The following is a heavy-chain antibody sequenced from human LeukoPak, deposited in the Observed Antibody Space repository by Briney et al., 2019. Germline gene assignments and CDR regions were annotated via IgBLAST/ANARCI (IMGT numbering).Heavy chain of an antibody. J-gene: IGHJ5*02. V-gene: IGHV3-48*03. Sequence: GGSLGLSCAASGFTFSSYEMNWVRQAPGKGLEWVSYISSSGSTIYYADSVKGRFTISRDNAKNSLYLQMNSLRAEDTAVYYCARDPWGYQLLSGWFDPWGQGTLVTVSS. CDR2: ISSSGSTI. CDR3: ARDPWGYQLLSGWFDP. CDR1: GFTFSSYE. D-gene: IGHD2-2*01.